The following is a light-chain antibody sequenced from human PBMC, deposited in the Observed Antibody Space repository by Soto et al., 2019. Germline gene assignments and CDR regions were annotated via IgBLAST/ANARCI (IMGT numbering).Light chain of an antibody. CDR3: QQYSNWPLLS. CDR2: GAS. CDR1: QSVGSN. J-gene: IGKJ4*01. V-gene: IGKV3-15*01. Sequence: EVALTQSPATLSVSPGSGATLSCRASQSVGSNLAWYQQKPGQTPRVLIYGASTRAIGVPARFSGSGFGTEFTLTISSLQPEDFVVYYCQQYSNWPLLSFGGGTTVDIK.